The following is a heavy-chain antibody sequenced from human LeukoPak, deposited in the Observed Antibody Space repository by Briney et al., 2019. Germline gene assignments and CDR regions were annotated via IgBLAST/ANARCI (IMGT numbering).Heavy chain of an antibody. Sequence: ASQTLSLTCTVSGGSISSGDYYWSWIHQPPGKGLEWIGEINHSGSTNYNPSLKSRVTISVDTSKNQFSLKLSSVTAADTAVYYCARGRTYYDFWSGYYYNWFDPWGQGTLVTVSS. V-gene: IGHV4-30-4*08. CDR1: GGSISSGDYY. D-gene: IGHD3-3*01. J-gene: IGHJ5*02. CDR2: INHSGST. CDR3: ARGRTYYDFWSGYYYNWFDP.